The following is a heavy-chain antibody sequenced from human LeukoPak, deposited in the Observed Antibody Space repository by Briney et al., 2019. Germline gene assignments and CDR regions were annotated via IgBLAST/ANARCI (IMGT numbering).Heavy chain of an antibody. J-gene: IGHJ4*02. CDR3: AREYSYGHGLDY. D-gene: IGHD5-18*01. CDR1: GYTFTGYY. CDR2: INPNNGGT. V-gene: IGHV1-2*06. Sequence: ASVKVSCKASGYTFTGYYMHWVRQAPGQGLEWMGRINPNNGGTNYAQKFQGRVTMTRDTSISTAYMELSRLRSDDTAVYYCAREYSYGHGLDYWGQGTLVTVSS.